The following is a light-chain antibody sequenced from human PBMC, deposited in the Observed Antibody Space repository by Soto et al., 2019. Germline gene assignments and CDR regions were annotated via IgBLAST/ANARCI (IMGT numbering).Light chain of an antibody. V-gene: IGKV3-11*01. CDR3: QQRSDWPST. Sequence: EIVLTQSPATLSLSPGEGATLSCRASQSVGRYLAWYQQKPGQAPRLLIYDASKRATGIAARFSGSGSGTDFTLPISSLEPEDCAVYYCQQRSDWPSTFGGGTKVQIK. CDR2: DAS. CDR1: QSVGRY. J-gene: IGKJ4*01.